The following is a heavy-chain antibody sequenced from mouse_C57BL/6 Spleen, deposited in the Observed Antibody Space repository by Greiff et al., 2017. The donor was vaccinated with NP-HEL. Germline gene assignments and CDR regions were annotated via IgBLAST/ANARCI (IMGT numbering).Heavy chain of an antibody. Sequence: QVQLQQSGAELVKPGASVKISCKASGYAFSSYWMNLVKQRPGQGLEWIGQIYPGDGDTNYNGKFKGKATLTADTSSSTAYMQLSSLTSEDSAVYFCARFPFITAVVATSPYFDDWGKGTTLTVSS. V-gene: IGHV1-80*01. CDR1: GYAFSSYW. J-gene: IGHJ2*01. D-gene: IGHD1-1*01. CDR2: IYPGDGDT. CDR3: ARFPFITAVVATSPYFDD.